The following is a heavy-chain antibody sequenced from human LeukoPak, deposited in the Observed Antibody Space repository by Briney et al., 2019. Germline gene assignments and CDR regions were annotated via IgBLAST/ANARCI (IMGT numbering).Heavy chain of an antibody. V-gene: IGHV5-51*01. CDR1: GYSFTTSW. D-gene: IGHD2-21*01. CDR2: IYPSDSDT. J-gene: IGHJ4*02. Sequence: GESLKISCKGSGYSFTTSWIGWVRQMPGKGLEWMGIIYPSDSDTRYSPSFQGHVTISADKSISTAYLQWSSLKASDTAMYYCARHSAISTRGDYWGQGTLVTVSS. CDR3: ARHSAISTRGDY.